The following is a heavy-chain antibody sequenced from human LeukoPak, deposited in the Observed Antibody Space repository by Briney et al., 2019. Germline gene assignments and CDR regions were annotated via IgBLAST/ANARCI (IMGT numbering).Heavy chain of an antibody. CDR3: ARGDPNWFDP. J-gene: IGHJ5*02. CDR2: MNPNSGNT. CDR1: GGTFSSYA. V-gene: IGHV1-8*02. Sequence: ASVKVSCKASGGTFSSYAISWVRQATGQGLEWMGWMNPNSGNTGYAQKFQGRVTMTRNTSISTAYMELSSLRSEDTAVYYCARGDPNWFDPWGQGTLVTVSS.